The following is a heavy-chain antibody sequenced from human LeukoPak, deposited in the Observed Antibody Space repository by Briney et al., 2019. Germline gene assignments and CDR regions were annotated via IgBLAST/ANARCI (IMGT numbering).Heavy chain of an antibody. Sequence: PGGSLRLSCAASGFTFSSYAMSWVRQAPGKGLEWVANIKQDGSERYYVDSVKGRFSISRDNAKNSLYLQMNSLRAEDTAVYYCARDRYYGSGFYMDVWGEGTTVSISS. CDR2: IKQDGSER. CDR1: GFTFSSYA. CDR3: ARDRYYGSGFYMDV. V-gene: IGHV3-7*01. D-gene: IGHD3-10*01. J-gene: IGHJ6*03.